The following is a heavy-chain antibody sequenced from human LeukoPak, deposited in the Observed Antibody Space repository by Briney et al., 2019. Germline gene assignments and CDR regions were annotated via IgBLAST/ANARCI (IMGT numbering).Heavy chain of an antibody. CDR1: GFTFTRHW. V-gene: IGHV3-74*03. J-gene: IGHJ6*03. D-gene: IGHD3-16*01. CDR3: ARGGVGSSDYVNYYYYNMDV. Sequence: PGGSLRLPCAASGFTFTRHWMHWVRHAPGKGLEWVSRIDTDGRSRTYADSVKGRFTIARDSAKNTLYLQMTSLRDEDTAVYYCARGGVGSSDYVNYYYYNMDVWGKGTAVTVSS. CDR2: IDTDGRSR.